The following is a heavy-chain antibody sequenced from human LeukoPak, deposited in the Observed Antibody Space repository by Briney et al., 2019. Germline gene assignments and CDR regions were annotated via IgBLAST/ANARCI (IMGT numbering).Heavy chain of an antibody. CDR1: GDSVASNSAT. Sequence: SQTLSLTCAVSGDSVASNSATWNWIRQSPSRGLKWLGRTYYTSKWFNEYATSVKSRITLSPDTSKNQFSLHLNSVTPEDTAVYYCARQFKGNFDRWGQGTLVTVSS. CDR3: ARQFKGNFDR. CDR2: TYYTSKWFN. J-gene: IGHJ4*02. V-gene: IGHV6-1*01. D-gene: IGHD5-24*01.